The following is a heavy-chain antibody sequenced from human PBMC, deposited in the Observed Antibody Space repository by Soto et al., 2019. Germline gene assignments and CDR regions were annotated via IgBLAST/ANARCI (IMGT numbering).Heavy chain of an antibody. J-gene: IGHJ4*02. CDR1: GFTFSSYA. Sequence: QVQLVESGGGVVQPGRSLRLSCAASGFTFSSYAMHWVRQAPGKGLEWVAVISYDGSNKYYADSVKGRFTISRDNSKNTLYLQMNSLRAEDTAVYYCAREWSTRTVYYDSSGRDYWGQGTLVTVSS. CDR3: AREWSTRTVYYDSSGRDY. V-gene: IGHV3-30-3*01. CDR2: ISYDGSNK. D-gene: IGHD3-22*01.